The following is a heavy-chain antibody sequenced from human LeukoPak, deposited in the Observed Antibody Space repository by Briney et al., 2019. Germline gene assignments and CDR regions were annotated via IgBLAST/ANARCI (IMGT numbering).Heavy chain of an antibody. Sequence: GGSLRLSCAASEFTFNDYAMHWVRQAPGKGLEWVSGIGWNSHIIGYEDSVKGRFTISRDNARNSLSLQMNSLRAEDTAFYYCAKDRDSSGFAPYFDYWGQGILVTVSS. D-gene: IGHD3-22*01. CDR2: IGWNSHII. V-gene: IGHV3-9*01. CDR3: AKDRDSSGFAPYFDY. CDR1: EFTFNDYA. J-gene: IGHJ4*02.